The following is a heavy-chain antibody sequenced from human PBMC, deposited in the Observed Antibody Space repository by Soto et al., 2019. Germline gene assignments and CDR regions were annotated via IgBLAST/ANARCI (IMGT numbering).Heavy chain of an antibody. CDR1: SVSDAY. V-gene: IGHV3-15*07. Sequence: SVSDAYMNWVRQAPGKGLEWVGRIKSRYMGGAIDYAPPVKGRFIISRDDSENTLSLQMSSLQTEDTAEYYCTADTSRSSSQSNDYWGQGTLVIVSS. J-gene: IGHJ4*02. CDR2: IKSRYMGGAI. D-gene: IGHD3-3*01. CDR3: TADTSRSSSQSNDY.